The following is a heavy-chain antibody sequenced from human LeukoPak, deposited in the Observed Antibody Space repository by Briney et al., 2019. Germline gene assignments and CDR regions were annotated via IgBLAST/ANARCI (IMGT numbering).Heavy chain of an antibody. J-gene: IGHJ4*02. Sequence: GGSLRLSCAASGFTVSSNYMSWVRQAPGKGLEWVSVIYSGGSTYYADSVKGRFTISRDNSKNTLYLQMSSLRAEDTAVHYCARGVVEYSYGWYYFDYWGQGTLVTVSS. D-gene: IGHD5-18*01. CDR2: IYSGGST. CDR3: ARGVVEYSYGWYYFDY. V-gene: IGHV3-66*01. CDR1: GFTVSSNY.